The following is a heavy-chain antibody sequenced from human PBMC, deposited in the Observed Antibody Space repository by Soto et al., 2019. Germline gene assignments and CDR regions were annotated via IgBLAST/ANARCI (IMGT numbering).Heavy chain of an antibody. CDR1: GFTFSSYW. Sequence: EVQLVESGGGLVQPGGSLRLSCAASGFTFSSYWMHWAREAPGKGLVWVSSIRGDGIVITHADSVKGRFNVSRDNAKNTQYLQMNSPSAEDTAVYYCVREDCGGGLCKRVDYWGEGTPVTVSS. J-gene: IGHJ4*02. V-gene: IGHV3-74*01. D-gene: IGHD2-15*01. CDR3: VREDCGGGLCKRVDY. CDR2: IRGDGIVI.